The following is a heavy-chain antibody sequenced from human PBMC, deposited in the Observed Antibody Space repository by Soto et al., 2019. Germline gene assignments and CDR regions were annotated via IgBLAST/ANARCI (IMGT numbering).Heavy chain of an antibody. V-gene: IGHV3-66*01. J-gene: IGHJ3*02. Sequence: PGGSLRLSCAASGFTVSSNYMSWVRQAPGKGLEWVSVIYSGGSTYYADSVKGRFTISRDNSKNTLYLQMNSLRAEDTAVYYCAKVRITMIVVVHGGFFDAFDIWGQGTMVTVSS. CDR3: AKVRITMIVVVHGGFFDAFDI. CDR2: IYSGGST. D-gene: IGHD3-22*01. CDR1: GFTVSSNY.